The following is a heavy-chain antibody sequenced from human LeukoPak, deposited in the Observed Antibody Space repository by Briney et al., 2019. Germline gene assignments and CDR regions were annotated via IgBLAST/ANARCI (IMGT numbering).Heavy chain of an antibody. CDR2: IYTRGST. V-gene: IGHV4-61*02. CDR1: TGSISSGSYD. J-gene: IGHJ4*02. Sequence: PSETLSLTCTVSTGSISSGSYDWSWLREPAGKGLEWIGRIYTRGSTNYNHSLKSRVTISVDTSKNQYSLKLSSVTAADAAVYDCATALDHIAVAGLSDYWGQGTLVTVSS. CDR3: ATALDHIAVAGLSDY. D-gene: IGHD6-19*01.